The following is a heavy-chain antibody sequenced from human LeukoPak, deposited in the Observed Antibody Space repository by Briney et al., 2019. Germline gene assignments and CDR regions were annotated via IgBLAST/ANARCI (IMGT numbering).Heavy chain of an antibody. D-gene: IGHD2/OR15-2a*01. Sequence: ASVTVSCKASGYTFTSYDINWVRQATGQGLEWMGWMNPNSGNTGYAQKFQGRVTMTRNTSISTAYMELSSLRSEDTAVYYYARSRLLRSGNWFDPWGQGTLVTVSS. CDR1: GYTFTSYD. CDR2: MNPNSGNT. J-gene: IGHJ5*02. CDR3: ARSRLLRSGNWFDP. V-gene: IGHV1-8*01.